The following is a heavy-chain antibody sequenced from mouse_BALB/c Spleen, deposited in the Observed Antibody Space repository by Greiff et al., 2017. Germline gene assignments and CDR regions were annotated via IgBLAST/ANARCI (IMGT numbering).Heavy chain of an antibody. CDR1: GFTFSSYG. CDR3: ARHRNYYGSSYYFDY. J-gene: IGHJ2*01. V-gene: IGHV5-6*01. Sequence: DVHLVESGGDLVKPGGSLKLSCAASGFTFSSYGMSWVRQTPDKRLEWVATISSGGSYTYYPDSVKGRFTISRDNAKNTLYLQMSSLKSEDTAMYYCARHRNYYGSSYYFDYWGQGTTLTVSS. CDR2: ISSGGSYT. D-gene: IGHD1-1*01.